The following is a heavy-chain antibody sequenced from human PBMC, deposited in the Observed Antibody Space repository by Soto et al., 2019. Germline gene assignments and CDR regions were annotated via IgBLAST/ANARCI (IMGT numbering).Heavy chain of an antibody. CDR3: ANYSRSPSVSGSYRVTPYYFYSDMDV. V-gene: IGHV3-23*01. CDR2: ISQSGGTT. CDR1: GFTFGSYA. J-gene: IGHJ6*03. D-gene: IGHD3-10*01. Sequence: EVQLLESGGGLVHPGGSLRVSCGASGFTFGSYAMSWVRQAPGKGLEWVSSISQSGGTTYYANSVHGRFTLSRDNSKNTLFLQMNTVSAEDTAVYYCANYSRSPSVSGSYRVTPYYFYSDMDVWGKGTTVTVSS.